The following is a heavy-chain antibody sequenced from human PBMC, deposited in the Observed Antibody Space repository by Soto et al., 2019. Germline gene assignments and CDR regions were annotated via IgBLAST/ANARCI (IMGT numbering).Heavy chain of an antibody. CDR3: ASHFSIFGVVIIRGYYYGMDV. Sequence: ASVKVSCKASGYTFTSYDINWVRQATGQGLEWMGWMNPNSGNTGYAQKFQGRVTMTRNTSISTAYMELSSLRSEDTAVYYCASHFSIFGVVIIRGYYYGMDVWGQGTTVTVSS. J-gene: IGHJ6*02. V-gene: IGHV1-8*02. CDR2: MNPNSGNT. CDR1: GYTFTSYD. D-gene: IGHD3-3*01.